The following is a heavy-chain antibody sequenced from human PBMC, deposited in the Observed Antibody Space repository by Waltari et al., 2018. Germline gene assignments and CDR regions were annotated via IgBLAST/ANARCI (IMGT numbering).Heavy chain of an antibody. D-gene: IGHD3-16*01. J-gene: IGHJ3*01. CDR3: AREATGVGFDF. Sequence: RLVESGGGLVQPGGSLRLSCAASGFNFNSFWMSWVRQATGKGLEWVANINQGATGKYYVDSVEGRFTISRDNAKNSMYLQMDSLRAEDTAVYHCAREATGVGFDFWGQGSMVTVSS. CDR2: INQGATGK. CDR1: GFNFNSFW. V-gene: IGHV3-7*01.